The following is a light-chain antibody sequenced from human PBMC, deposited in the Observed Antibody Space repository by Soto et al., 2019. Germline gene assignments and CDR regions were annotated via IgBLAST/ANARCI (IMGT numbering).Light chain of an antibody. Sequence: EIVMTQSPATLSVSPGETATLSCKTSQSVDSLLAWYQQKPGQAPRLLIYRASTRTTGIPARFSGSGSGTEFTLTINSLQSEDFAVYYCQQYNNWPITFGQGTLLEIK. J-gene: IGKJ5*01. V-gene: IGKV3-15*01. CDR3: QQYNNWPIT. CDR1: QSVDSL. CDR2: RAS.